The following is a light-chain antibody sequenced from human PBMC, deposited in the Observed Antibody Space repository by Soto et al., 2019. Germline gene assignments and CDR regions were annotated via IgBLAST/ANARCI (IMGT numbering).Light chain of an antibody. Sequence: EIVLTQSPGALSLSPGERATLSCRASQSVSSRYLAWYQQKPGQAPRLLMYGASNRATGIPDRFSGSGSGTDFTLTISRLEPEDFAVYFCQQYGSSPPSTFVQGTKVEIK. CDR2: GAS. CDR1: QSVSSRY. V-gene: IGKV3-20*01. J-gene: IGKJ2*01. CDR3: QQYGSSPPST.